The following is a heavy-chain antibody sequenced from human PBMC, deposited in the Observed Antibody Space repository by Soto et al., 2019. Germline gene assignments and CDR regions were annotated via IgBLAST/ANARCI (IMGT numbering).Heavy chain of an antibody. Sequence: PGGSLRLSCVASGFTFSSYAMSWVRQAPGKGLQWVSYISGSGGNTHYADSVKGRFTFSRDNSKNTLYLQMNSLRVEDTAVYYCAKEANWNEGHGFDIWGQGTKVTVS. CDR2: ISGSGGNT. V-gene: IGHV3-23*01. J-gene: IGHJ3*02. CDR1: GFTFSSYA. D-gene: IGHD1-20*01. CDR3: AKEANWNEGHGFDI.